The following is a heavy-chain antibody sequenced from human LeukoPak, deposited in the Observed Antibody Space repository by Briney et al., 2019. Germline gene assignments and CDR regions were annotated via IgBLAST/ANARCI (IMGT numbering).Heavy chain of an antibody. J-gene: IGHJ6*03. CDR3: ARDYGDKNYYYYYYMDV. Sequence: SETLSLTCAVSGGSISSSNWWSWVRQPPGKGLEWIGEIYHSGSTNYNPSLKSRVTISVDKSKNQFSLKLSSVTAADTAVYYCARDYGDKNYYYYYYMDVWGKGTTVTVSS. CDR1: GGSISSSNW. D-gene: IGHD4-17*01. CDR2: IYHSGST. V-gene: IGHV4-4*02.